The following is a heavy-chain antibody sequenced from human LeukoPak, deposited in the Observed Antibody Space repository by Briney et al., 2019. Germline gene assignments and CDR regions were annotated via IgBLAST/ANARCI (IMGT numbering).Heavy chain of an antibody. D-gene: IGHD3-10*01. CDR2: MNPNSGNT. V-gene: IGHV1-8*01. J-gene: IGHJ4*02. CDR3: ARSYYYGSGTYPPDY. Sequence: ASVKVSCKASGYTFTSYDINWVRQATGQGLEWMGWMNPNSGNTGYAQKFQGRVTITRNASISTAYMELSSLRSEDTAMYYCARSYYYGSGTYPPDYWGQGTLVTVSS. CDR1: GYTFTSYD.